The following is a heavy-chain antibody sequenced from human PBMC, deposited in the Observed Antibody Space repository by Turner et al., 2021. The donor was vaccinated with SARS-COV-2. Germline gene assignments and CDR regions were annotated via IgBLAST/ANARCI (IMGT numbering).Heavy chain of an antibody. J-gene: IGHJ6*02. Sequence: QLQLQESGPGLVKPSETLSLTCTVSGGSSSSSSFYWGWIRQPPGKGLEWIGSIYYSGSTYYDPTLKSRVTISVDTSKNQFTLKLSFVTAADTAVYYCARLPVGYYGSGSYYHYGMDVWGQGTTVTVSS. CDR1: GGSSSSSSFY. D-gene: IGHD3-10*01. CDR2: IYYSGST. V-gene: IGHV4-39*01. CDR3: ARLPVGYYGSGSYYHYGMDV.